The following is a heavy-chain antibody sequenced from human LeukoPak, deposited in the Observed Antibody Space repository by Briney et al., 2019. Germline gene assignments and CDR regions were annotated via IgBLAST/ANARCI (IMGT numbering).Heavy chain of an antibody. D-gene: IGHD2-2*01. CDR3: ARGGGNCSSTSCYADY. V-gene: IGHV1-69*05. CDR2: IIPIFGTA. CDR1: GGTFSSYA. Sequence: SVKVSCKASGGTFSSYAISWVRQAPGQGLEWMGGIIPIFGTANYAQKFQGRVTITTDESTSTAYMELSSLRSEDTAVYYCARGGGNCSSTSCYADYWGQGTLVTVSS. J-gene: IGHJ4*02.